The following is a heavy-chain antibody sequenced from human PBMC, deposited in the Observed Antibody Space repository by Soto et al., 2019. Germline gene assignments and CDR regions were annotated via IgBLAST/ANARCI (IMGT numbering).Heavy chain of an antibody. CDR2: IYYSGST. CDR1: GASISTGGYY. J-gene: IGHJ4*02. Sequence: QVQLQESGPGLVKPSQTLSLTCTVSGASISTGGYYWTWIRQHPGKGLEWIGYIYYSGSTYYNPSLKSRVTISVDTSKNQFSLKLSSVAAADTAVYYCARGRSVTLFDNWGQGTLVTVSS. CDR3: ARGRSVTLFDN. D-gene: IGHD4-17*01. V-gene: IGHV4-31*03.